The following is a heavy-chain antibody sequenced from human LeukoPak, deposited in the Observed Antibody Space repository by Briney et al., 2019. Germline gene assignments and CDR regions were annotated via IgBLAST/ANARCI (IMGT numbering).Heavy chain of an antibody. CDR1: GFSLSTRGVG. D-gene: IGHD7-27*01. CDR2: IYWDDDK. Sequence: ESGPTLVNPTQTLTLTCTFSGFSLSTRGVGVGWIRQPPGKALEWLALIYWDDDKRYSPSRRSRLTITKETSKNQVVLMMTNIDPVDTATYFCAHGLWGVGADFDYWGQGILVTVSS. CDR3: AHGLWGVGADFDY. V-gene: IGHV2-5*02. J-gene: IGHJ4*02.